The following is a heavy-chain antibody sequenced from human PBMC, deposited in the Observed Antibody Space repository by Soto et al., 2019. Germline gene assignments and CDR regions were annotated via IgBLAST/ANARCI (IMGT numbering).Heavy chain of an antibody. Sequence: SVKVSCKASGGTFSSYAISWVRQAPGQGLEWMGGIIPIFGTANYAQKFQGRVTITADESTSTAYMELSSLRSEDTTVYYCARAASTVVTLDYWGQGTLVTVSS. CDR3: ARAASTVVTLDY. J-gene: IGHJ4*02. CDR1: GGTFSSYA. D-gene: IGHD4-17*01. V-gene: IGHV1-69*13. CDR2: IIPIFGTA.